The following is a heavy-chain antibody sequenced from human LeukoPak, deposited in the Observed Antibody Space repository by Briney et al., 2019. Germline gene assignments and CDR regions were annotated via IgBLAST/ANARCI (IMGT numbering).Heavy chain of an antibody. D-gene: IGHD6-13*01. CDR1: GGTFSSYV. CDR2: SIPILGIA. V-gene: IGHV1-69*10. J-gene: IGHJ4*02. Sequence: ASVKVSCKASGGTFSSYVISWVRQAPGQGLEWMGGSIPILGIANCAQKFQGRVPNTADKSTSTAYMELRRLRSEDTAVYYWAREAGSSSWLLYYWGPGTPVTVPS. CDR3: AREAGSSSWLLYY.